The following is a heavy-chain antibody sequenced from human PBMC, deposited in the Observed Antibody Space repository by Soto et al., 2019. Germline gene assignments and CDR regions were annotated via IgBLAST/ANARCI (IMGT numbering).Heavy chain of an antibody. D-gene: IGHD1-1*01. CDR3: GRDPPGITTEGAPVYFDL. V-gene: IGHV4-4*07. J-gene: IGHJ2*01. CDR2: IYATGST. CDR1: GGSMSGSY. Sequence: SETLSLTCTVSGGSMSGSYWSWMRHPAGTGLEWIARIYATGSTNYKPSLKSRVTMSVETSNNKFSQKLRSVTAADTAVYYCGRDPPGITTEGAPVYFDLWGRGSRVTVSS.